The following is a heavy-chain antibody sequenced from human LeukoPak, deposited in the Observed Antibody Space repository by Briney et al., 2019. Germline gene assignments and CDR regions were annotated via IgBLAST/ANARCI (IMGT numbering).Heavy chain of an antibody. CDR1: GGSISSYY. CDR3: ARPRLCSGGSCYWFDP. J-gene: IGHJ5*02. V-gene: IGHV4-4*07. D-gene: IGHD2-15*01. CDR2: IYTSGST. Sequence: PSETLSLTCTVSGGSISSYYWSWIRQPAGKGLEWIGRIYTSGSTNYNPSLKSRVTMSVDTSKNQFSLKLSSVTAADTAVYYCARPRLCSGGSCYWFDPWGQGTLVTVSS.